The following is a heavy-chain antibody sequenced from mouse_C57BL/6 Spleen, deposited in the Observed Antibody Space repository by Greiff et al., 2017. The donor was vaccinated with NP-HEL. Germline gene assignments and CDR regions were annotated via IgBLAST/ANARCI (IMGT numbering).Heavy chain of an antibody. Sequence: VQLVESGPELVKPGASVKISCKASGYAFSSSWMNWVKQRPGKGLEWIGRIYPGDGDTNYNGKFKGKATLTADKSSSTAYMQLSSLTSEDSAVYFCARNDYAWFAYWGQGTLVTVSA. J-gene: IGHJ3*01. D-gene: IGHD2-4*01. CDR3: ARNDYAWFAY. CDR1: GYAFSSSW. CDR2: IYPGDGDT. V-gene: IGHV1-82*01.